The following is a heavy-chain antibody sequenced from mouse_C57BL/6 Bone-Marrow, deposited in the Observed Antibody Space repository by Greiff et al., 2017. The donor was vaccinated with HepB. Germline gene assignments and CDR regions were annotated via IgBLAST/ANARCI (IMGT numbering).Heavy chain of an antibody. D-gene: IGHD1-1*01. CDR3: ARLLLRYACWYFDV. CDR2: IDPSDSYT. CDR1: GYTFTSYW. V-gene: IGHV1-50*01. J-gene: IGHJ1*03. Sequence: QVQLQQPGAELVKPGASVKLSCKASGYTFTSYWMQWVKQRPGQGLEWIGEIDPSDSYTNYNQKFKGKATLTVDTSSSTAYMQLSSLTSEDAAVYYGARLLLRYACWYFDVGGTGTTVTVSS.